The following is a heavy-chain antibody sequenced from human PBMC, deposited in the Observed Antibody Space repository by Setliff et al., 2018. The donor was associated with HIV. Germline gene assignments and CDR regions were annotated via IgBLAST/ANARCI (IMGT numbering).Heavy chain of an antibody. Sequence: PGGSLRLSCAASGFAFSSHAMNWVRQAPGKGLEWVSAISGSGVSTYSAGSVKGRSTISRDVSNNTLYFQMNSLRAEDTAIYFCAKNDDILTGFANWGQGTLVTVSS. CDR1: GFAFSSHA. D-gene: IGHD3-9*01. V-gene: IGHV3-23*01. CDR3: AKNDDILTGFAN. CDR2: ISGSGVST. J-gene: IGHJ4*02.